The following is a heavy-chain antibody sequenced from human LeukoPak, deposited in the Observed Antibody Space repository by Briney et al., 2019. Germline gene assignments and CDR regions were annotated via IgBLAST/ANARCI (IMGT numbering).Heavy chain of an antibody. CDR3: VKDRVGGYGGNSDILAV. J-gene: IGHJ3*01. CDR1: GFTFGATG. D-gene: IGHD4-23*01. V-gene: IGHV3-30*18. CDR2: ILFDGSKQ. Sequence: GRSLRLSCGASGFTFGATGMHWVRQAPGKGLEWVAVILFDGSKQYYAESVKGRFTISRDNSKNMVYLQMNSLRVEDTAVYYCVKDRVGGYGGNSDILAVWGQGTMVDVSS.